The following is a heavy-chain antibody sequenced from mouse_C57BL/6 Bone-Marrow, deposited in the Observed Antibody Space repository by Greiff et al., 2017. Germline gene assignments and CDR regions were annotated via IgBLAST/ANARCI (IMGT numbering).Heavy chain of an antibody. CDR3: ARGIYYEYGAWIAY. D-gene: IGHD2-4*01. J-gene: IGHJ3*01. V-gene: IGHV1-26*01. Sequence: EVQLQQSGPELVKPGASVKISCKASGYTFTDYYMNWVKQSHGKSLEWIGDINPNNGGTSYNQKFKGKATLTVDKSSSTAYMELRSLTSEDSAVYYCARGIYYEYGAWIAYWGQGTLVTVSA. CDR1: GYTFTDYY. CDR2: INPNNGGT.